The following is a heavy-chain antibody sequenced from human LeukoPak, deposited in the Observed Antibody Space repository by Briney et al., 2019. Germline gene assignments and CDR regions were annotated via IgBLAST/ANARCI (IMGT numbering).Heavy chain of an antibody. Sequence: SETLSLTCTVSGGSISSSSYYWGWIRQPPGKGLEWIGYIYYSGSTNYNPSLKSRVTISVDTSKNQFSLKLSSVTAADTAVYYRARDRVDRYSYGSNAFDIWGQGTMVTVSS. CDR1: GGSISSSSYY. CDR2: IYYSGST. CDR3: ARDRVDRYSYGSNAFDI. V-gene: IGHV4-61*01. D-gene: IGHD5-18*01. J-gene: IGHJ3*02.